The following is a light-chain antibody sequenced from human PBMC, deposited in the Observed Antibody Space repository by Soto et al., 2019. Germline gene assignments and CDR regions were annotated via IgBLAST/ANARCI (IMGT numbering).Light chain of an antibody. V-gene: IGKV3-11*01. CDR1: QSVSSK. Sequence: EIVLTQSPATLSLSPGERATLSCRASQSVSSKLAWYQQKPGQAPRLLIYDASTRATGIPARFSGSGSGTDFTITISSLEPEDIGVYYCQQRSNWPLTFGGGTKVEIK. CDR2: DAS. CDR3: QQRSNWPLT. J-gene: IGKJ4*01.